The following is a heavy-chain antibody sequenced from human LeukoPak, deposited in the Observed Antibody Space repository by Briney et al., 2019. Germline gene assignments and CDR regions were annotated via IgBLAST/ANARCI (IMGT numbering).Heavy chain of an antibody. J-gene: IGHJ3*02. CDR2: INPNSGGT. CDR1: GYTFTGYY. D-gene: IGHD6-19*01. CDR3: VRGDQWLSAFDI. Sequence: ASVKVSCKASGYTFTGYYMHWVRQAPGQGLEWMGWINPNSGGTNYAQKFQGRVTMTRDTSISTAYMELSRLRSDDTAVYYCVRGDQWLSAFDIWGQGTMVTVSS. V-gene: IGHV1-2*02.